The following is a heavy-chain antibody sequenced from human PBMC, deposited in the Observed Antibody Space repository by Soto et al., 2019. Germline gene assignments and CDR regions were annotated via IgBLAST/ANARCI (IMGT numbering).Heavy chain of an antibody. J-gene: IGHJ4*02. CDR1: GFTFSSYG. Sequence: GGSLRLSCAASGFTFSSYGMHWVRQAPGKGLEWVAVISYDGSNKYYADSVKGRFTISRDNSKNTLYLQMNSLRAEDTAVYYCAKDRGSGYSSECFDYWGQGTLVTVSS. D-gene: IGHD6-19*01. CDR2: ISYDGSNK. V-gene: IGHV3-30*18. CDR3: AKDRGSGYSSECFDY.